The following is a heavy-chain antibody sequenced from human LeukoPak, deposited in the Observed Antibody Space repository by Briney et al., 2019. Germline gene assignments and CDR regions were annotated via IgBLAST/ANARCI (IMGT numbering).Heavy chain of an antibody. J-gene: IGHJ1*01. CDR2: MSPNSGNT. V-gene: IGHV1-8*03. D-gene: IGHD2-15*01. CDR1: GYTFTSYD. CDR3: AIGYGLYCSGGSCYSSPAEYFQH. Sequence: GASVKVSCKASGYTFTSYDINWVRQATGQGLEWMGWMSPNSGNTGYAQKFQGRVTITRNTSISTAYMELSSLRSEDTAVYYCAIGYGLYCSGGSCYSSPAEYFQHWGQGTLVTVSS.